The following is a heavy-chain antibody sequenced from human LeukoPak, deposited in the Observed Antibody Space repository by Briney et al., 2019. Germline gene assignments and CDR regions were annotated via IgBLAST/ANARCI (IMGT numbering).Heavy chain of an antibody. J-gene: IGHJ5*02. Sequence: PGGSLRLSCAASGFTSSSYWMSWVRQAPGKGLEWVANIKQDGSEKYYVDSVKGRFTISRDNAKNSLYLQMNSLRAEDTAVYYCARDRAYYDFWSGYYHWGQGTLVTVSS. CDR1: GFTSSSYW. D-gene: IGHD3-3*01. CDR2: IKQDGSEK. CDR3: ARDRAYYDFWSGYYH. V-gene: IGHV3-7*03.